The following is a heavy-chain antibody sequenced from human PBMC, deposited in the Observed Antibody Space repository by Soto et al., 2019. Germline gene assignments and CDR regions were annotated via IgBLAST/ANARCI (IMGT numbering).Heavy chain of an antibody. CDR3: ARDTVAARPSYAFDI. CDR2: INAGNGNT. Sequence: GASVKVSCKSPGYTFTSYAMHWVRQAPGQRLERMGWINAGNGNTKYSQKFQGRVTITRDTSASTAYMELSSLRSEDTAVYYCARDTVAARPSYAFDIWGQGTMVTVSS. J-gene: IGHJ3*02. V-gene: IGHV1-3*01. CDR1: GYTFTSYA. D-gene: IGHD6-6*01.